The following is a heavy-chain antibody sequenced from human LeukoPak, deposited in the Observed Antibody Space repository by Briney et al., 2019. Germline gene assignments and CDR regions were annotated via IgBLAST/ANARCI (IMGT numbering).Heavy chain of an antibody. CDR1: GFTFSSYS. CDR2: IKQDGSEK. J-gene: IGHJ6*02. V-gene: IGHV3-7*01. CDR3: ARGIAAAGRYYGMDV. Sequence: GGSLRLSCAASGFTFSSYSMNWVRQAPGKGLEWVANIKQDGSEKYYVDSVKGRFTISRDNAKNSLYLQMNSLRAEDTAVYYCARGIAAAGRYYGMDVWGQGTTVTVSS. D-gene: IGHD6-13*01.